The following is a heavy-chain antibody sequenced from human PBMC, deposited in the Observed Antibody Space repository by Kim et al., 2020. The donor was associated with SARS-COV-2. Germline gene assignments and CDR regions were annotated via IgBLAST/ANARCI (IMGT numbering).Heavy chain of an antibody. CDR2: KT. Sequence: KTTYSQKFKGRVNITRDTSANTAYMELRRLTTKDTAIYYCARDMDPTVYDYWGQGTLVTVSS. CDR3: ARDMDPTVYDY. D-gene: IGHD4-4*01. J-gene: IGHJ4*02. V-gene: IGHV1-3*01.